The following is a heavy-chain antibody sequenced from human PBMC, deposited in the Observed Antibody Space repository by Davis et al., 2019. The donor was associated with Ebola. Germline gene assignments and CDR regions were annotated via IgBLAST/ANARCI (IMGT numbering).Heavy chain of an antibody. CDR3: ARDYYYGSGSYPAD. CDR1: GFTFSRYW. CDR2: IKQDGSEK. V-gene: IGHV3-7*03. D-gene: IGHD3-10*01. Sequence: GESLKISCAASGFTFSRYWMSWVRQAPGKGLEWVANIKQDGSEKNYVDFVKGRFTISRDNAKNSLFLQMNSLRAEDTAVYYCARDYYYGSGSYPADWGQGTLVTVSS. J-gene: IGHJ4*02.